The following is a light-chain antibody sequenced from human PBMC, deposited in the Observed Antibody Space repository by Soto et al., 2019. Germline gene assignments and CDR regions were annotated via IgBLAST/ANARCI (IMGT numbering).Light chain of an antibody. CDR2: LGS. J-gene: IGKJ4*01. Sequence: DVVMTQSPLSLPVTPGEPASISCRSSQSLLHSDGYNYLDWFLQRPGQSPQVLIYLGSNRAPGVSDRLSGSGSGTDFTLKISRVEAEDVGVYYCMQALQTPLTFGGVTTVEIK. V-gene: IGKV2-28*01. CDR1: QSLLHSDGYNY. CDR3: MQALQTPLT.